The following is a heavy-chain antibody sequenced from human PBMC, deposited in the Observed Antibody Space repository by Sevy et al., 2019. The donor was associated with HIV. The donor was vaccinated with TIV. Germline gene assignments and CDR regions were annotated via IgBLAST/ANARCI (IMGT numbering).Heavy chain of an antibody. Sequence: GGSLRLSCAASGFTFDDYAMHWVRQAPGKGLEWVSGISWNSGSIGYADSVKGRFTNSRDNAKNSLYLQMNSLRAEDTALYYCAKDIMGESWYWGQGTLVTVSS. D-gene: IGHD3-16*01. CDR3: AKDIMGESWY. V-gene: IGHV3-9*01. CDR1: GFTFDDYA. CDR2: ISWNSGSI. J-gene: IGHJ4*02.